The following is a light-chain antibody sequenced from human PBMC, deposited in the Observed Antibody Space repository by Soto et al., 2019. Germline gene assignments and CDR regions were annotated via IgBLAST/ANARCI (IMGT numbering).Light chain of an antibody. CDR3: AAWDDSLSRSV. CDR2: RNN. Sequence: QSVVTQPPSASGTPGQRGTISCSGRSSNIGSNYVYWYQQLPGTAPKLLIYRNNQRPSGVPDRFSGSKSGTSASLAISGLRSEDEADYYCAAWDDSLSRSVFGGGTQLTVL. J-gene: IGLJ2*01. CDR1: SSNIGSNY. V-gene: IGLV1-47*01.